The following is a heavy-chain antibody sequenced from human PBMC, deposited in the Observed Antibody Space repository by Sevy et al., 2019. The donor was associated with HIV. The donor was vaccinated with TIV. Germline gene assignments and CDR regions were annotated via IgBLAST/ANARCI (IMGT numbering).Heavy chain of an antibody. CDR1: GFTFSSYS. D-gene: IGHD6-19*01. V-gene: IGHV3-21*01. CDR2: ISSSSSYI. CDR3: ARERRAVAATGYFDY. J-gene: IGHJ4*02. Sequence: GGSLRLSCAASGFTFSSYSMNWVRQAPGKGLEWVSSISSSSSYIYYADSVKGRFTISRDNAKNPLYLQMNSLRAEDTAVYYCARERRAVAATGYFDYWGQGTLVTVSS.